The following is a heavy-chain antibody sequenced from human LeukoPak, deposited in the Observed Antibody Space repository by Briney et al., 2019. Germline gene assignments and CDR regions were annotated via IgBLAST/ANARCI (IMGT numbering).Heavy chain of an antibody. J-gene: IGHJ4*02. CDR2: ISTFFDST. V-gene: IGHV1-18*01. CDR3: ARVLIVEDSESHYFDY. Sequence: GASVKVSCTASGYTFTSYGVTWVRQAPGQGLEWMGSISTFFDSTNYAQKLHDRVTMTTDTSTSTVYMELRSLRSDDTAVYYCARVLIVEDSESHYFDYWGQGTLVTVTS. D-gene: IGHD1-26*01. CDR1: GYTFTSYG.